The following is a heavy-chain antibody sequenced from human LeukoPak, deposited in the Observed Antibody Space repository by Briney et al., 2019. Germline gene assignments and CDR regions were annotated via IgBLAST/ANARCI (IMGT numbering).Heavy chain of an antibody. CDR1: GFTFSDYY. CDR3: ARDHVWNDAFDY. V-gene: IGHV3-11*01. CDR2: ISSSGSTI. Sequence: PGGSLRLSCAASGFTFSDYYMSWIRQAPGKGLEWVSYISSSGSTIYYADSVKGRFTISRDNAKNSLYLQMNSLRAEDTAAYYCARDHVWNDAFDYWGQGTLVTVSS. D-gene: IGHD1-1*01. J-gene: IGHJ4*02.